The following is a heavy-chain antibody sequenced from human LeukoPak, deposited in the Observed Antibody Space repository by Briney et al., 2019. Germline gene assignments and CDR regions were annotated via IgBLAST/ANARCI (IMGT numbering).Heavy chain of an antibody. J-gene: IGHJ4*02. CDR3: AHSYDSSGYFDY. CDR1: GFTFSSYA. V-gene: IGHV3-30-3*01. CDR2: ISYDGSNK. D-gene: IGHD3-22*01. Sequence: GGSLRLSCAASGFTFSSYAMHWVRQAPGKGLEWVAVISYDGSNKYYADSVKGRFTISRDNSKNTLYLRMNSLRAEDTAVYYCAHSYDSSGYFDYWGQGTLVTVSS.